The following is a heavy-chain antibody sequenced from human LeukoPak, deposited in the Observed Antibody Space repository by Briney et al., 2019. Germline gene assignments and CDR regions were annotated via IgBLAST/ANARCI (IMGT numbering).Heavy chain of an antibody. CDR2: ISGSGGST. CDR3: AKRGIAVADMIDY. Sequence: GGPLRLSCAASGFTFSSYVMTWVRQAPGKGLEWVSAISGSGGSTCYADSVKGRFTISRDNSKNTLYLQMSSLSAEDTAVYYCAKRGIAVADMIDYWGQGTLVTVSS. D-gene: IGHD6-19*01. CDR1: GFTFSSYV. V-gene: IGHV3-23*01. J-gene: IGHJ4*02.